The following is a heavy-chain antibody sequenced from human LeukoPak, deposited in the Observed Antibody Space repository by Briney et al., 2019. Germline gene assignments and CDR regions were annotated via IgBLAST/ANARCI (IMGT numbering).Heavy chain of an antibody. D-gene: IGHD5-12*01. V-gene: IGHV3-23*01. CDR2: ISGGGGST. J-gene: IGHJ4*02. Sequence: GGSLRLSCAGSGFTFARHALTWVRQDPGKGLEWVSTISGGGGSTHYADSVKGRFTISRDNSKDTVFLQMNNLRVEDTAIFYWGREGGSCTSNSCSVYFDYWREGTLVTVSS. CDR1: GFTFARHA. CDR3: GREGGSCTSNSCSVYFDY.